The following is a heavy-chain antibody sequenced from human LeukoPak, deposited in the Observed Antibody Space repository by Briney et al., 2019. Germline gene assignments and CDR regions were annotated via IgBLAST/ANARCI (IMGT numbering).Heavy chain of an antibody. J-gene: IGHJ4*02. CDR3: ARWGYSSSWYVIDY. V-gene: IGHV3-30*03. CDR2: ISYDGSNK. D-gene: IGHD6-13*01. Sequence: GGSLRLSCAASGFTFSSYGMHWVRQAPGKGLEWVAVISYDGSNKYYADSVKGRFTISRDNSKSTLYLQMNSLRAEDTAVYYCARWGYSSSWYVIDYWGQGTLVTVSS. CDR1: GFTFSSYG.